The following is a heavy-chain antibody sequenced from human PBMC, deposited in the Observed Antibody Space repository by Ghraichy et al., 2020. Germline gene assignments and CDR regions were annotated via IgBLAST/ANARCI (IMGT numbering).Heavy chain of an antibody. Sequence: ASVKVSCKASGYTFTTYAMHWVRQAPGQRLEWMGWINAANGNTNYSQKFQGRVTITRDTSASTAYMELSSLRFEDTAVYYCAGIEGAPPFDHWGQGTLVTVSS. V-gene: IGHV1-3*01. D-gene: IGHD1-26*01. CDR1: GYTFTTYA. J-gene: IGHJ4*02. CDR2: INAANGNT. CDR3: AGIEGAPPFDH.